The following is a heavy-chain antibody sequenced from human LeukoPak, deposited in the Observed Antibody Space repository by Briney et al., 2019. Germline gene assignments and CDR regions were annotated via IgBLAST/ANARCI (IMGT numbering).Heavy chain of an antibody. Sequence: SETLSLTCAVYGGSFGGYYWSWIRQPPGKGLEWIGEINHSGSTNYNPSLKSRVTISVDTSKNQFSLKLSSVTAADTAVYYCARGYCSSTSCYIYYFDYWGQGTLVTVSS. CDR2: INHSGST. CDR3: ARGYCSSTSCYIYYFDY. D-gene: IGHD2-2*01. V-gene: IGHV4-34*01. CDR1: GGSFGGYY. J-gene: IGHJ4*02.